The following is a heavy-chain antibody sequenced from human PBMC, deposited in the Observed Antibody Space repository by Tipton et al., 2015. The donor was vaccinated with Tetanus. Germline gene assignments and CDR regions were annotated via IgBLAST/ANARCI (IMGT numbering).Heavy chain of an antibody. CDR2: IRQDGNIQ. D-gene: IGHD1-1*01. CDR1: GFMFSTNW. CDR3: AQREESLSQKLY. V-gene: IGHV3-7*03. J-gene: IGHJ4*02. Sequence: SLRLSCEASGFMFSTNWMSWVRQAPGKGLEWVANIRQDGNIQYYVDSVKGRFTISRDNSKDTLYLQMNSLRAEDTAVYYCAQREESLSQKLYWGQGALVTVSS.